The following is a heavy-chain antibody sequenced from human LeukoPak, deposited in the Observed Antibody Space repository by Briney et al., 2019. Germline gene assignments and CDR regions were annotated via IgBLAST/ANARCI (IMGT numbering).Heavy chain of an antibody. CDR2: IYSSGST. J-gene: IGHJ4*01. CDR3: ARGNDYFDY. V-gene: IGHV4-59*01. Sequence: SETLSLTCTVSGGSISSYYWSWLRQPPGKGLDWIGYIYSSGSTNYNPSLKSRVTISVDTSKNQFSLKLSSVTAADTAVYYCARGNDYFDYWGQGTLVTVSS. CDR1: GGSISSYY.